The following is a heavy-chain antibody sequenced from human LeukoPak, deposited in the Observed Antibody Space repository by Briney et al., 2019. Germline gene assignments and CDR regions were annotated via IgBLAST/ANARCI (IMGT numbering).Heavy chain of an antibody. Sequence: SETLSLTCTVSGGSITSSSYYWGWIRQPPGKGLEGIGSIFYSGSTNYNPSLKSRVTISVDTSKNQFSLKLSSVPAADTAVYYCARDQMGMNWFDPWGQGTLVTVSS. D-gene: IGHD1-26*01. J-gene: IGHJ5*02. CDR1: GGSITSSSYY. V-gene: IGHV4-39*07. CDR3: ARDQMGMNWFDP. CDR2: IFYSGST.